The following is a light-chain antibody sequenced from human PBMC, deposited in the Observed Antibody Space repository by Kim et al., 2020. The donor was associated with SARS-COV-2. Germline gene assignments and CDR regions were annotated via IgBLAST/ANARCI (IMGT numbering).Light chain of an antibody. CDR3: LLFYGGGLGV. CDR1: TGAVTSGYY. V-gene: IGLV7-43*01. CDR2: STN. J-gene: IGLJ3*02. Sequence: QAVVTQEPSLTVSPGGTVTLTCASSTGAVTSGYYPSWFQQKPGQAPRALIYSTNSKHSWTPARFSGSLLGGKAALTLSGVQPEDEADYYCLLFYGGGLGVFGGGTQLTVL.